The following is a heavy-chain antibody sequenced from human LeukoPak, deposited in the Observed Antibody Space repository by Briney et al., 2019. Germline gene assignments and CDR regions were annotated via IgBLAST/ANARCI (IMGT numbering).Heavy chain of an antibody. V-gene: IGHV4-59*01. J-gene: IGHJ2*01. CDR3: ARAGVVSNPNSYWYFDL. CDR2: IYYSGST. Sequence: SETLSFTCTVSGGSISSYYWSWLRQPPGKGLEWIGYIYYSGSTNYNPSLESRVTISVDTSKNQFSLKLSSVTAADTAVYYCARAGVVSNPNSYWYFDLWGRGTLVTVSS. D-gene: IGHD3-3*01. CDR1: GGSISSYY.